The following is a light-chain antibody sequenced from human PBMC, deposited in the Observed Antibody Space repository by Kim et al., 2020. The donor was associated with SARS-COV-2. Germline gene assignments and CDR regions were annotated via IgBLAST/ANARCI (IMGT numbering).Light chain of an antibody. CDR3: QHYISFPYT. CDR2: LAS. V-gene: IGKV1-5*03. Sequence: DIQMTQSPSTLSASVGDRVTITCRASQTISTWLAWYQQKPGKAPKLLLYLASTLERGVPSRFSGSGSGTEFTLTIDSLQPDDFATYYCQHYISFPYTFGQGTKLEIK. J-gene: IGKJ2*01. CDR1: QTISTW.